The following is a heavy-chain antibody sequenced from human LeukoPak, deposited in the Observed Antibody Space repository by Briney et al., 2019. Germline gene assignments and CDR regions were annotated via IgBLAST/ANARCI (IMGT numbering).Heavy chain of an antibody. CDR1: GYTFTCYY. CDR2: INPNSGGT. CDR3: ARSPARYCSSTSCSFDP. J-gene: IGHJ5*02. D-gene: IGHD2-2*01. V-gene: IGHV1-2*02. Sequence: ASVKVSCKASGYTFTCYYMHWVRQAPGQGLEWMGWINPNSGGTNYAQKFQGRVTMTRDTSISTAYMELSRLRSDDTAVYYCARSPARYCSSTSCSFDPWGQGTLVTVSS.